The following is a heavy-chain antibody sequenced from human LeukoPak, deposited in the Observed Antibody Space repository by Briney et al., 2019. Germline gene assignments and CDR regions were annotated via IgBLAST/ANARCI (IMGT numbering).Heavy chain of an antibody. Sequence: PGGSLRFSCAASGFTVSSNYMNWVRQAPGKGLEWVSVIYTGGGTYYADSVKGRFTISRDNSKNTLYLQMNSLRAEDTAVYYCVRDRGVEVADVLWGQGTLVTVSS. J-gene: IGHJ4*02. CDR2: IYTGGGT. D-gene: IGHD6-19*01. CDR3: VRDRGVEVADVL. V-gene: IGHV3-53*01. CDR1: GFTVSSNY.